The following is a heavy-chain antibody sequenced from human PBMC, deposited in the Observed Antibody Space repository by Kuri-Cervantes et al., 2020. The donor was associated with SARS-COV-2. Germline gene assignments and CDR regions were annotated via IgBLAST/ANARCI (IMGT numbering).Heavy chain of an antibody. Sequence: GESLKISCAASGFNFSRTDMHWVRQAPGKGLEWVAVISHDGKNKKCIASGKGRFTISRDNSQNTLYLHMKSLRSEDTAMYYCAEGRVGVQDFWGQGTLVTVSS. J-gene: IGHJ4*02. CDR1: GFNFSRTD. CDR2: ISHDGKNK. D-gene: IGHD2-21*01. CDR3: AEGRVGVQDF. V-gene: IGHV3-30*18.